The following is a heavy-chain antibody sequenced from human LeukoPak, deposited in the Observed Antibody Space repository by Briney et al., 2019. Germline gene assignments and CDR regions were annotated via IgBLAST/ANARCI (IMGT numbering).Heavy chain of an antibody. CDR2: ISAYNGNT. CDR1: GYSFTSYW. CDR3: ARSTAAGNWFDP. Sequence: GESLKISCKGSGYSFTSYWIGWVRQAPGQGLKWMGWISAYNGNTNYAQKLQGRVTMTTDTSTNTAYMERRSLRSDDTAVYYCARSTAAGNWFDPWGQGTLVTVSS. J-gene: IGHJ5*02. V-gene: IGHV1-18*04. D-gene: IGHD6-13*01.